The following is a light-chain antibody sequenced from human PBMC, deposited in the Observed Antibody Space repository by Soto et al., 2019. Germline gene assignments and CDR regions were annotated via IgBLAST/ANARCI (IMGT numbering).Light chain of an antibody. CDR1: SSDVGGYDY. V-gene: IGLV2-8*01. CDR3: SSYGGSDNFVV. CDR2: EVS. J-gene: IGLJ2*01. Sequence: QSALTQPPSAFGSPGQSVTISCTGTSSDVGGYDYVSWYQQHPGKAPKLMIYEVSKRPSGVPDRFFGSKSGNTASLTVSGLQAEDDADYYCSSYGGSDNFVVFGGGTKVTVL.